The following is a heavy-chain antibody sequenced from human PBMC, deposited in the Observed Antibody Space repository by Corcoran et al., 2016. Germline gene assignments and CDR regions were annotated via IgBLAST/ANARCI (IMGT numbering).Heavy chain of an antibody. CDR2: INHSGST. V-gene: IGHV4-34*01. Sequence: QVQLQQWGAGLLKPSETLSLTCAVYGGSFSGYYWSWIRQPPGKGLEWIGEINHSGSTNYNPSLKSRVTISVDTSKNQFSLKLSSVTAADTAVYYCARAPRTTVTTKFDPWGQGTLVTVSS. D-gene: IGHD4-17*01. J-gene: IGHJ5*02. CDR1: GGSFSGYY. CDR3: ARAPRTTVTTKFDP.